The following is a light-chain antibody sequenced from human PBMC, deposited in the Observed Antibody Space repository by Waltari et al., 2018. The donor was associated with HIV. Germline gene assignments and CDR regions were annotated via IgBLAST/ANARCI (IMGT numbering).Light chain of an antibody. V-gene: IGKV3-20*01. CDR3: QQYVNSPYT. J-gene: IGKJ2*01. CDR1: QSVSSY. Sequence: EIVLTQSPGTLSLSPGERATLSCRASQSVSSYLAWYQQNPGQAPRLLIYDASSSAIGIPDRFSGSGSGTDFTLTISRLEPEDFEVYYCQQYVNSPYTFGQGTKLEIK. CDR2: DAS.